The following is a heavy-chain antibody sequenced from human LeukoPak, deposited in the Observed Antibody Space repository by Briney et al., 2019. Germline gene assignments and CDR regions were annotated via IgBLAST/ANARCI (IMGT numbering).Heavy chain of an antibody. J-gene: IGHJ4*02. Sequence: NPGGSLRLSCAASGFTFSSYSMNWVRQAPGKGLEWASSISSSSSYIYYADSVKGRFTISRDNAKNSLYLQMNSLRAEDTAVYYCARGYCSGGSCLDYWGQGTLVTVSS. D-gene: IGHD2-15*01. CDR2: ISSSSSYI. CDR1: GFTFSSYS. CDR3: ARGYCSGGSCLDY. V-gene: IGHV3-21*01.